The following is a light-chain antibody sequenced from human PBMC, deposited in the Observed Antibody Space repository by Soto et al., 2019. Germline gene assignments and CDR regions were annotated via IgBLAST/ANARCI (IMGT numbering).Light chain of an antibody. J-gene: IGLJ1*01. CDR1: SSDVGGYNY. CDR2: EVS. V-gene: IGLV2-14*01. CDR3: SSYTRSSTSYV. Sequence: QSALTQPASVSGSPGQSITISCTGTSSDVGGYNYVSWYQQHPGKARKLMIYEVSNRRSRVSNRFSGSKSGNTASLTISGLQAEDEADYYCSSYTRSSTSYVFGTGTKLTVL.